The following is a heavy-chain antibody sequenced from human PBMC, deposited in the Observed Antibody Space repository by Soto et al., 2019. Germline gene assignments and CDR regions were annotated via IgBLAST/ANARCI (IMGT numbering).Heavy chain of an antibody. Sequence: QVQLVQSGAEVKKPGSSVKVSCKASGGTFSSYTISWVRQAPGQGLEWMGRIIPILGIANYAQKFQGRVTITADKSTSTAYMELSSLRSEDTAVYYCATSRQDIVVLPAAIGDAFDIWGQGTMVTVSS. CDR3: ATSRQDIVVLPAAIGDAFDI. CDR2: IIPILGIA. J-gene: IGHJ3*02. CDR1: GGTFSSYT. D-gene: IGHD2-2*01. V-gene: IGHV1-69*02.